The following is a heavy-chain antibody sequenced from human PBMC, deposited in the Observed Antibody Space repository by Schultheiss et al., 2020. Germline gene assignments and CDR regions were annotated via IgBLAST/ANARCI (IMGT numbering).Heavy chain of an antibody. CDR3: ARVGYSSGWYLDY. Sequence: SETLSLTCTVSGGSISSGSYYWSWIRQPPGKGLEWIGYIYYSGSTNYNPSLKSRVTISVDTSKNQFSLKLSSVTAADTAVYYCARVGYSSGWYLDYWGQGTLVTVSS. CDR1: GGSISSGSYY. V-gene: IGHV4-61*01. CDR2: IYYSGST. J-gene: IGHJ4*02. D-gene: IGHD6-19*01.